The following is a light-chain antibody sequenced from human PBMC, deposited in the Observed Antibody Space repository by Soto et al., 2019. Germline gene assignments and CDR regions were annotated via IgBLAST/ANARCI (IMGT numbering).Light chain of an antibody. J-gene: IGKJ1*01. CDR1: QGISSY. CDR3: QQYYSYPRT. Sequence: AIRMTQSPSSLSASTGDRVTITCRARQGISSYLAWYQQKPGKAPKLLIYAASTLQSGVPSRFSGSGSGTDFTLTLSCLQSEDFAPYYCQQYYSYPRTFGQGTKVEI. CDR2: AAS. V-gene: IGKV1-8*01.